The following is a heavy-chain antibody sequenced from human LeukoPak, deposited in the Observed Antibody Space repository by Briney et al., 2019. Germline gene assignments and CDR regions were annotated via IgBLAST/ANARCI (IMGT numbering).Heavy chain of an antibody. J-gene: IGHJ4*02. CDR2: ISSLSDYI. Sequence: GGSLRLSCAASGFTFSDYYMSWVRQAPGKGLEWVSSISSLSDYIYHADSVKGRFTISRDNAKNSLYLQMNSLRVEDTAVYYCATTLTRDSSGSYGALDYWGQGTLVTVSS. CDR3: ATTLTRDSSGSYGALDY. V-gene: IGHV3-21*01. D-gene: IGHD6-19*01. CDR1: GFTFSDYY.